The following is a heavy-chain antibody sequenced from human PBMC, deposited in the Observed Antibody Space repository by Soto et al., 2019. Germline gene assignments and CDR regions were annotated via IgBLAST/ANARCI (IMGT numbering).Heavy chain of an antibody. D-gene: IGHD6-19*01. CDR3: ARAHHSSGWFDAFDI. V-gene: IGHV3-21*01. Sequence: EVQLVESGGGLVKPGGSLRLSCAASGFTFSSYSMNWVRQAPGKGLEWVSSISSSSSYIYYADSVKGRFTISRDNAKNSLYLQMNSLRAEDTAVYYCARAHHSSGWFDAFDIWGQGTMVTVSS. CDR2: ISSSSSYI. J-gene: IGHJ3*02. CDR1: GFTFSSYS.